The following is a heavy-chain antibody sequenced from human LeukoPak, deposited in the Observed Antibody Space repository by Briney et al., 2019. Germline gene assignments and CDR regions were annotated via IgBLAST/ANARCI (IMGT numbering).Heavy chain of an antibody. J-gene: IGHJ5*02. CDR3: ARGLEIFGVVTST. Sequence: GASVKVSCKASGYTFTSYGISWVRQAPGQGLEWMGWINPNSGGTNYAQKFQGRVTMTRDTSISTAYMELSRLRSDDTAVYYCARGLEIFGVVTSTWGQGTLVTVSS. D-gene: IGHD3-3*01. V-gene: IGHV1-2*02. CDR2: INPNSGGT. CDR1: GYTFTSYG.